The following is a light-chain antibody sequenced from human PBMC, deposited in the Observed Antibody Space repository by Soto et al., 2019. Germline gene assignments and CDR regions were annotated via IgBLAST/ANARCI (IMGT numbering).Light chain of an antibody. Sequence: QSALTQPASVSGSPGQSITISCTGASSDVGSYNLVSWYQQHPGKAPKFLIYEVSKRPSGVSNRFSGSKSGNTASLTISGLQAEDEADYYCCSYAGYSTLVFGGGTKLTVL. V-gene: IGLV2-23*02. J-gene: IGLJ3*02. CDR1: SSDVGSYNL. CDR2: EVS. CDR3: CSYAGYSTLV.